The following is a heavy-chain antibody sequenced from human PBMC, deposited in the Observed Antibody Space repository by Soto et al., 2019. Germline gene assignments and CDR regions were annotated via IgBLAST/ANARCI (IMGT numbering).Heavy chain of an antibody. J-gene: IGHJ5*02. D-gene: IGHD2-8*01. V-gene: IGHV4-34*01. Sequence: QVQLQQWGAGLLKPSETLSLTCAVYGGSFSGYYWSWIRQPPGKGLEWIGEINHSGSTNYNPSLKSRVTISVDTSKNQFSLKLSSVTAADTAVYYCARGKGSGDCTNGVCYSGWFDPWGQGTLVTVSS. CDR1: GGSFSGYY. CDR2: INHSGST. CDR3: ARGKGSGDCTNGVCYSGWFDP.